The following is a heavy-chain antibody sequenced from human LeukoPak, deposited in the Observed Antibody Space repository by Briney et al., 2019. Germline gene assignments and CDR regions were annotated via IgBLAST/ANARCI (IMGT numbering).Heavy chain of an antibody. V-gene: IGHV3-23*01. CDR2: ISGSGGST. CDR3: ARDGAAGIRTNWSDP. CDR1: GFTFSSYA. Sequence: GGSLRLSCAASGFTFSSYAMSWVRQAPGKGLEWVSAISGSGGSTYYADSVKGRFTISRDNAKNSLYLQMNSLRAEDTAVYYCARDGAAGIRTNWSDPWGQGTLVTVSS. J-gene: IGHJ5*02. D-gene: IGHD6-13*01.